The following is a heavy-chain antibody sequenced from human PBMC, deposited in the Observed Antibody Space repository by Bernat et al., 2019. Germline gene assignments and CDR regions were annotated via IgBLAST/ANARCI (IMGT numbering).Heavy chain of an antibody. CDR1: GFTFSTYG. CDR2: ITYDGSNK. J-gene: IGHJ4*02. CDR3: ASDMEQWLVHSYYFDY. V-gene: IGHV3-30*03. D-gene: IGHD6-19*01. Sequence: QVQLVESGGGVVQPGRSLRLSCAASGFTFSTYGMHWVRQAPGKGLEWVAVITYDGSNKYYADSVKGRFTISRDNSKNTLYLQMNSLRDEDTAVYYCASDMEQWLVHSYYFDYWGQGTLVTVSS.